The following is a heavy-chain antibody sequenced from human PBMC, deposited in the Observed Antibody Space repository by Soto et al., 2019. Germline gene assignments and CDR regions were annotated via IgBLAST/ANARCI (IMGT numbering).Heavy chain of an antibody. J-gene: IGHJ5*02. CDR3: AKVGWVYCRCGSFHSWFGP. Sequence: EVQLLESGGGLVQPGGSLRLSCAASGFTFSSYAMSWVRQAPGKGLEWVSAISGSGGSTYYADSVKGRFTISRDNSKNTLDLQMNSLRAGDTAVYFCAKVGWVYCRCGSFHSWFGPWGQGTLVTVSS. V-gene: IGHV3-23*01. CDR1: GFTFSSYA. D-gene: IGHD2-15*01. CDR2: ISGSGGST.